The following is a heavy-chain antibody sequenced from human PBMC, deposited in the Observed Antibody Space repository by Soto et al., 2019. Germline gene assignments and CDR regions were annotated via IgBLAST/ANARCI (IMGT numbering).Heavy chain of an antibody. CDR2: FYWDGDQ. CDR3: AHSGDYYDSSGYFGY. V-gene: IGHV2-5*02. Sequence: QITLKESGPTLVKPTQNLTLTCTFSGFSLNTSGVGVGWIRQPPGKALEWLALFYWDGDQRYSSSLKNRLTITKDTSKNQVVLTMTNMDPVDTATYYCAHSGDYYDSSGYFGYWGQGTLVTVSS. D-gene: IGHD3-22*01. J-gene: IGHJ4*02. CDR1: GFSLNTSGVG.